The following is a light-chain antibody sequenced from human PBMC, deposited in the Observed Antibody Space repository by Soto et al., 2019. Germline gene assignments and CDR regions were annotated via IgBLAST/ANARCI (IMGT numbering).Light chain of an antibody. Sequence: QSVLTQPASVSGSPGQSITMSCTGTSSDVGGYNYVSWYQQHPGKAPKLMIYEVSNRPSGVSNRFSGSKSGNTAPLTISGLQAEDERDYYCTSYTSSSAPWVFGGGTNLTV. J-gene: IGLJ3*02. CDR3: TSYTSSSAPWV. CDR2: EVS. V-gene: IGLV2-14*01. CDR1: SSDVGGYNY.